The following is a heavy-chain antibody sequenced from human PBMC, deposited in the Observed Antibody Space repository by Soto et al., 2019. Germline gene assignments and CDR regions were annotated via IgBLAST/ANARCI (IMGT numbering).Heavy chain of an antibody. D-gene: IGHD2-8*01. CDR1: GFPFSSYA. CDR2: ISGSGAHT. CDR3: AKYKSASAMVDGFMYV. V-gene: IGHV3-23*01. Sequence: EVQLLESGGGLVQPGGSLRLSCAASGFPFSSYAMYWVRQVPGKGLEWVSSISGSGAHTYYAGSKEGRFTISRDNSQNTLYLQINSLRAEDTAVSHCAKYKSASAMVDGFMYVWGQGTTVTV. J-gene: IGHJ6*02.